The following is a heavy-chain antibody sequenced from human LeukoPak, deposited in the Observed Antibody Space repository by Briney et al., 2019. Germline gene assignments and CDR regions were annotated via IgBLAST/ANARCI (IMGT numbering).Heavy chain of an antibody. CDR3: ARDPYSGKYGAFDI. CDR1: GFTFSSYW. V-gene: IGHV3-7*01. D-gene: IGHD1-26*01. CDR2: IKQDGSDK. J-gene: IGHJ3*02. Sequence: GGSLRLSCAASGFTFSSYWMSWVRQAPAKGLEWVANIKQDGSDKYYVDSVKGRFTISRDNAKNSLYLQMNTLRVDDSAVYYCARDPYSGKYGAFDIWGQGTMVTISS.